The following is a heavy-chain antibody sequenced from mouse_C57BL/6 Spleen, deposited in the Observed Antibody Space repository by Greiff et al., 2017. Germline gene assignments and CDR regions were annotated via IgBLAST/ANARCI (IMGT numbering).Heavy chain of an antibody. CDR2: IDPENSDT. CDR1: GYTFTSYW. V-gene: IGHV1-5*01. D-gene: IGHD2-4*01. J-gene: IGHJ4*01. CDR3: TRNYYDCDGGCYAMDY. Sequence: EVQLQESGTVLVRPGASVKMSCTTSGYTFTSYWMHWVKQRPGQGLEWIGAIDPENSDTSYNQKFQGKATLTAVTSASTAYMELNSLTNEDSAVDYCTRNYYDCDGGCYAMDYWGQGTSVTVSS.